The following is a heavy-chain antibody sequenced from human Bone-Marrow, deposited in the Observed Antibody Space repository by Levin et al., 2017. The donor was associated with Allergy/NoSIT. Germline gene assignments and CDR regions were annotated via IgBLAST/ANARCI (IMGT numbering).Heavy chain of an antibody. CDR3: ARDISPGYYYYSMDV. Sequence: TGESLKISCVASGLTFNRYSMNWVRQAPGKGLEWVSSIDSSDGYMYYADSVKGRFSISRDNARNSVYLQMNSLRVEDTAVYYCARDISPGYYYYSMDVWGRGTTVTVSS. D-gene: IGHD3-3*02. V-gene: IGHV3-21*01. CDR1: GLTFNRYS. J-gene: IGHJ6*03. CDR2: IDSSDGYM.